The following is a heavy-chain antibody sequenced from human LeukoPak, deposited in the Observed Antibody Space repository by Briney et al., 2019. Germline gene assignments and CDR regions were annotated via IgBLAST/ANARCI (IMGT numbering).Heavy chain of an antibody. Sequence: GGSLRLSCAASGFTFSSYSMSWVRQALGKGLEWVSGINWNGGSTGYADSVKGRFTISRDNAKNSLYLQMNSLRAEDTALYYCARASSYLNWDDAFDIWGQGTMVTVSS. CDR1: GFTFSSYS. D-gene: IGHD1-26*01. J-gene: IGHJ3*02. CDR3: ARASSYLNWDDAFDI. CDR2: INWNGGST. V-gene: IGHV3-20*04.